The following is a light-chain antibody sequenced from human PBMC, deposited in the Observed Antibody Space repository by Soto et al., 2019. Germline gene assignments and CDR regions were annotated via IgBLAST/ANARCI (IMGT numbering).Light chain of an antibody. CDR3: QQSFSTPQT. Sequence: DVHLTQSPSTLSAVVGDRVTIACRASQSINIYLSWYQQKPGKAPKLLINVASTLQGGVPSRFSGSGSGTEFTLAISSLQPEDSATYYCQQSFSTPQTFGGGTRVEIK. V-gene: IGKV1-39*01. J-gene: IGKJ4*01. CDR1: QSINIY. CDR2: VAS.